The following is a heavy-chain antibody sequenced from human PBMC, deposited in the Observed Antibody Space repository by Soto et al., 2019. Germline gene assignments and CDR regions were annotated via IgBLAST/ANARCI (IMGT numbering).Heavy chain of an antibody. CDR3: ARHSSRDNGGNSGLDY. Sequence: QVKLHESGPGLVKPSETLSLRCNVSGGSISGYSWAWIRQVPGKGLQWIGQIYFTGNSNYNPSLKSRVTMSVDMSTSHFSLNLRSMTAADSAIYYCARHSSRDNGGNSGLDYWGQGTLVTVSS. D-gene: IGHD2-21*01. V-gene: IGHV4-59*01. CDR2: IYFTGNS. J-gene: IGHJ4*02. CDR1: GGSISGYS.